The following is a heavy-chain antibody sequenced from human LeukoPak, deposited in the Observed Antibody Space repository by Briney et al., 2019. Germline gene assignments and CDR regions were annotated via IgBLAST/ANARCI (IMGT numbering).Heavy chain of an antibody. V-gene: IGHV5-10-1*01. CDR2: IDPSDSYT. CDR1: GCSFTSYW. D-gene: IGHD6-13*01. CDR3: AMRQQPTFPVFDP. Sequence: PGESLKISCKGSGCSFTSYWISWVRQMPGKGLEWMGRIDPSDSYTNYSPSFQGHVTISADKSISTAYLQWSSLKASDIAMYYCAMRQQPTFPVFDPWGQGTLVTVSS. J-gene: IGHJ5*02.